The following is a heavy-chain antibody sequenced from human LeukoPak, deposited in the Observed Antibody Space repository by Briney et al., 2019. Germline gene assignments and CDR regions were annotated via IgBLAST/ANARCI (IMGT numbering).Heavy chain of an antibody. CDR2: IYPGDSDT. CDR3: ATQLDDELGIFDY. D-gene: IGHD7-27*01. Sequence: GESLQISCQGSGSIFTSYWIGWVRQLPGKGLEGMGIIYPGDSDTTNSPSFQGQVTISADKSISTAYLQWSSLKASDTAMYYCATQLDDELGIFDYWGQGTLVTVSS. CDR1: GSIFTSYW. V-gene: IGHV5-51*01. J-gene: IGHJ4*02.